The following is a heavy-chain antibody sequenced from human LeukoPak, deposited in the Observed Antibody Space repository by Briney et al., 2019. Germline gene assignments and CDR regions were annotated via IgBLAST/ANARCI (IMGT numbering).Heavy chain of an antibody. CDR2: IYYSGST. V-gene: IGHV4-39*01. D-gene: IGHD2-15*01. CDR1: GGSISSSSYY. Sequence: PSETLSLTCTVSGGSISSSSYYWGWIRQPPGKGLEWIGSIYYSGSTYYNPSLKSRVTISVDTSKNQFSLKLSSATAADTAVYYCARPVDYYYYMDVWGKGTTVTVSS. J-gene: IGHJ6*03. CDR3: ARPVDYYYYMDV.